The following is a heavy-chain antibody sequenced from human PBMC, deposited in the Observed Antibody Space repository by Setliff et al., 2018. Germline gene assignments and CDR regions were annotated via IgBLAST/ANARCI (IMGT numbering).Heavy chain of an antibody. CDR3: ARAPPNRYSGSYEYFYMDV. CDR1: GGSISSYY. J-gene: IGHJ6*03. CDR2: IHISGTT. D-gene: IGHD1-26*01. Sequence: ASETLSLTCTVSGGSISSYYWSWIRQPPGKGLEWIGYIHISGTTNYNPSLKSRVTISVDTSKNQFSLKVSSVTAADTAVYYCARAPPNRYSGSYEYFYMDVWGKGTTVTVSS. V-gene: IGHV4-4*08.